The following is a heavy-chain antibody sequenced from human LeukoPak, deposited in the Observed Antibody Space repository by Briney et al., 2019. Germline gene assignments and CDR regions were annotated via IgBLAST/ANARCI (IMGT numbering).Heavy chain of an antibody. CDR2: ISGSGGST. CDR1: GFTFSSYA. J-gene: IGHJ4*02. D-gene: IGHD2/OR15-2a*01. CDR3: ARGPTRANSSDY. V-gene: IGHV3-23*01. Sequence: GGSLRLSCAASGFTFSSYAMSWVRQAPGKGLEWVSAISGSGGSTYYADSVKGRFTISRDNTKNSVYLQMNSLRVEDTAVYYCARGPTRANSSDYWGQGTLVTVSS.